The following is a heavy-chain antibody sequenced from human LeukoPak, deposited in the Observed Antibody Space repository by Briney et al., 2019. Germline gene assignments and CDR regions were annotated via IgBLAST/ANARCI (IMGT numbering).Heavy chain of an antibody. V-gene: IGHV4-59*08. CDR3: ARHAGGTTRDY. J-gene: IGHJ4*02. Sequence: PSETLSLTCTVSGGSISIYYWSWIRQPPGKGLEWIGYISFSGSTNYNASLQSRVTISVDTSKNQFSLRLYSVTAADTAVYYCARHAGGTTRDYWGQGTLVTVSS. D-gene: IGHD1-1*01. CDR1: GGSISIYY. CDR2: ISFSGST.